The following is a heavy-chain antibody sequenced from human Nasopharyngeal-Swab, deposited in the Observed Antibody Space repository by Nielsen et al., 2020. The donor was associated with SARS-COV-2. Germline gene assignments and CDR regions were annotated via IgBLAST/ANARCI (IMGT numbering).Heavy chain of an antibody. V-gene: IGHV3-30*03. CDR2: ISSDGSDK. J-gene: IGHJ4*02. CDR3: ASLRADTPDFAY. D-gene: IGHD2-15*01. Sequence: WIRQPPGKGLEWVTVISSDGSDKQYVDSVKGRFTISRDNSKNTLYLQMKSLRAEDTGVYYCASLRADTPDFAYWGQGTLVTASS.